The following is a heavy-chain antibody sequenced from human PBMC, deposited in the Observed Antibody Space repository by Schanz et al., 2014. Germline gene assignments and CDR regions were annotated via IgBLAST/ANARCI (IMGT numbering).Heavy chain of an antibody. Sequence: QVQLQESGPGLVKPSQTLSLTCTVSGGSVSSGGDYWSWIRQHPGKGLEWIGYIYYSGSTYYNPSLKRRVTISVDTSKNQFSLNLSSATAADTAVYYCARDRGHGDLPGDIWGQGTMVTVSS. D-gene: IGHD4-17*01. CDR3: ARDRGHGDLPGDI. J-gene: IGHJ3*02. CDR2: IYYSGST. CDR1: GGSVSSGGDY. V-gene: IGHV4-31*03.